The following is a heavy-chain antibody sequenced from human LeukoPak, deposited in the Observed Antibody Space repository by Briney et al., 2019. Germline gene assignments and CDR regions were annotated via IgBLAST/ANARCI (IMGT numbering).Heavy chain of an antibody. D-gene: IGHD2-2*01. V-gene: IGHV5-51*01. J-gene: IGHJ4*02. CDR1: GYSFTNDW. CDR2: ISPGDSDT. Sequence: GESLKISCKASGYSFTNDWVGWVRQMPGKGVERMGIISPGDSDTRYSPSFQGHVTISAATSISAAYQQRSSLKDSHTAMYCTARRFVASNNCYRAFDFWGQGTLVTVSS. CDR3: ARRFVASNNCYRAFDF.